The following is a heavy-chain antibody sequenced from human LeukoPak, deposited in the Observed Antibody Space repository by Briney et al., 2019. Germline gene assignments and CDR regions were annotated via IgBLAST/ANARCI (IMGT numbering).Heavy chain of an antibody. J-gene: IGHJ4*02. Sequence: PGGSLRLSCAASGFTFSFYSMNWVRQAPGKGLEWVSSMSVSSGVIYYADSVKGGFTVSRDNAKNSLYLQMNSLRAEDTAVYYRAREFGGSASGAGYWGQGNLVTVSS. CDR3: AREFGGSASGAGY. D-gene: IGHD3-10*01. CDR2: MSVSSGVI. V-gene: IGHV3-21*01. CDR1: GFTFSFYS.